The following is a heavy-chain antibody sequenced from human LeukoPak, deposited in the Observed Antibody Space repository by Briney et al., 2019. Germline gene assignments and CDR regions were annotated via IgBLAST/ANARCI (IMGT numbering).Heavy chain of an antibody. V-gene: IGHV4-34*01. CDR2: INHSGST. Sequence: SETLSLTCAVYGGSFSGYYWSWIRQPPGKGLEWIGEINHSGSTNYNPSLKSRVTISVDTSKNQFSLKLSSVTAADTAVYYCARQRFRSGSSVFDYWGQGTLVTVSS. J-gene: IGHJ4*02. CDR3: ARQRFRSGSSVFDY. D-gene: IGHD3-10*01. CDR1: GGSFSGYY.